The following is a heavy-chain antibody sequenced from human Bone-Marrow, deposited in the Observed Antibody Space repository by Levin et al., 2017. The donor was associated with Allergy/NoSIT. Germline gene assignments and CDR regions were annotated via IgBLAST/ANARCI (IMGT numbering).Heavy chain of an antibody. V-gene: IGHV1-46*01. J-gene: IGHJ4*02. Sequence: GGSLRLSCKASGYTFSSYYIHWVRQAPGQGLEWMGIINPSGAGTTYAQKFQGRVTMTRDTSTSAVYMELSSLGSDDTAMYYCARDISDHGANSPGVYWGQGTLVTVSS. D-gene: IGHD4-23*01. CDR2: INPSGAGT. CDR3: ARDISDHGANSPGVY. CDR1: GYTFSSYY.